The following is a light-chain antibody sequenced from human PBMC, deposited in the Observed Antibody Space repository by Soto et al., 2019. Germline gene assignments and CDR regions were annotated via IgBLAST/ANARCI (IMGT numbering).Light chain of an antibody. Sequence: QSVLTQPPSVSEAPGQRVTISCTGSSSNIGGGYEVQWFQQLPGTAPKLLFYGKNNRPSGVPDRFSGSTSGPPASLAITGLQTEDEAIYYCQSYDASLSGYVFGTGTKVTVL. V-gene: IGLV1-40*01. J-gene: IGLJ1*01. CDR2: GKN. CDR3: QSYDASLSGYV. CDR1: SSNIGGGYE.